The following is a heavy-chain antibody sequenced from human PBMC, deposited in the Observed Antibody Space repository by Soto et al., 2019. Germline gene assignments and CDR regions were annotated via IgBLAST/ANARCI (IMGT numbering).Heavy chain of an antibody. V-gene: IGHV4-34*01. CDR2: INHSGST. CDR3: ASLFNYYDSSGYGYYFDY. CDR1: GGSFSGYY. Sequence: SETLSLTCAVYGGSFSGYYWSWIRQPPGKGLEWIGEINHSGSTNYNPSLKSRVTISVDTSKNQFSLKLSSVTAADTAVYYCASLFNYYDSSGYGYYFDYWGQGTLVTRLL. J-gene: IGHJ4*02. D-gene: IGHD3-22*01.